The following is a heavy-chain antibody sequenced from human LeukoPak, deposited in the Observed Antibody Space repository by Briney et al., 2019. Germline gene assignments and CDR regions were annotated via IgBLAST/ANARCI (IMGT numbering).Heavy chain of an antibody. CDR3: ARGRVAGPGAVAY. Sequence: GRSLRLSCAPSGFTFSSYAMHWVRQAPGKGLEWVAVTSYDGSNKYYADSVKGRFTISRDNSKNTLYLQMNSLRAEDTAVYYCARGRVAGPGAVAYWGQGTLVTVSS. V-gene: IGHV3-30*04. CDR2: TSYDGSNK. J-gene: IGHJ4*02. D-gene: IGHD6-19*01. CDR1: GFTFSSYA.